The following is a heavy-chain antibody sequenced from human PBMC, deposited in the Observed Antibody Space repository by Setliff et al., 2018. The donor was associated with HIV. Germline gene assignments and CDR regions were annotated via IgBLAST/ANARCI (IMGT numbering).Heavy chain of an antibody. J-gene: IGHJ5*02. CDR2: INTDGSST. D-gene: IGHD3-22*01. CDR1: GFSFSSYW. Sequence: GGSLRLSCAASGFSFSSYWMHWVRQAPGKGLVWVSRINTDGSSTRYADSVKGRFTISRDNAKNSLYLQMNSLGAEDTAVYYCAKSYFDRSGYLGSWGQGTLVTVSS. V-gene: IGHV3-74*01. CDR3: AKSYFDRSGYLGS.